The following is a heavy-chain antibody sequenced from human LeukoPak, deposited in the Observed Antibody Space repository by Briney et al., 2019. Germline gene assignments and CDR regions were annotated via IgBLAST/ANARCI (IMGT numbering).Heavy chain of an antibody. V-gene: IGHV3-30-3*01. Sequence: GGSLRLSCAASGFTFSSYAMHWVRQAPGKGLEWVAVISYDGSNKYYADSVKGRFTISRDNSKNTLYLQMNSLRAEDTAVYYCARDSSSWSPTQYFQHWGQGTLVTVSS. CDR2: ISYDGSNK. CDR1: GFTFSSYA. D-gene: IGHD6-13*01. J-gene: IGHJ1*01. CDR3: ARDSSSWSPTQYFQH.